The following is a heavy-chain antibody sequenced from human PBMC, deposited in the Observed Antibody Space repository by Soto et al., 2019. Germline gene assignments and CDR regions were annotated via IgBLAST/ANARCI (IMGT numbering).Heavy chain of an antibody. V-gene: IGHV1-2*02. Sequence: ASVKLSCKASGYTFTGYYMHWVRQAPGQGLEWMGWINPNSGGTNYAQKFQGRVTMTRDTSISTAYMELSRLRSDDTAVYYCASWRGARRNYYYGMDVWGQGTTVTVSS. CDR2: INPNSGGT. CDR3: ASWRGARRNYYYGMDV. D-gene: IGHD6-6*01. J-gene: IGHJ6*02. CDR1: GYTFTGYY.